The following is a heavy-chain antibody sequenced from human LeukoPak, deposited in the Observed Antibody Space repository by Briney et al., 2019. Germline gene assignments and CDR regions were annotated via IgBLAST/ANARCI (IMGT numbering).Heavy chain of an antibody. D-gene: IGHD6-19*01. Sequence: PGGSLRLSCAASGFTFSSNGMHWVRQAPGKGLEWVAVISYNGSNKYYADSVKSRFTISRETSKTTLYLQMNSLRAADTAMYYSANDVESSGWYVDSGGQGTLVTVSS. CDR3: ANDVESSGWYVDS. V-gene: IGHV3-30*18. CDR2: ISYNGSNK. J-gene: IGHJ4*02. CDR1: GFTFSSNG.